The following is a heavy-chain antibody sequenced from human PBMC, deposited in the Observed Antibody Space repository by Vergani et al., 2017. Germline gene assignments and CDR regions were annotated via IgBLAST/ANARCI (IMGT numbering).Heavy chain of an antibody. Sequence: QVQLQESGPGLVKPSETLSLTCTVSGGSISSYYWSWIRQPAGKGLEWIGRIYTSGSTNYNPSLKSRVTMSVDTSKNQFSLKLSSVTAADTAVYYCARAGPSGGWYPYYFDYWGQGTLVTVSS. CDR2: IYTSGST. CDR3: ARAGPSGGWYPYYFDY. V-gene: IGHV4-4*07. J-gene: IGHJ4*02. D-gene: IGHD6-19*01. CDR1: GGSISSYY.